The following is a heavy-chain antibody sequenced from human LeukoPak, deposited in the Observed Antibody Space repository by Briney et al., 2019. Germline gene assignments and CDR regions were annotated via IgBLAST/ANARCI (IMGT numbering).Heavy chain of an antibody. CDR2: IRYDGSNK. D-gene: IGHD5-18*01. J-gene: IGHJ4*02. Sequence: GGSLRLSCAASGFTFDDYGMHWVRQAPGKGLEWVAFIRYDGSNKYYADSVKGRFTISRDNSKNTLYLQMNSLRADDTAVYYCARDGSSYGYLDFWGQGALVTVSP. V-gene: IGHV3-30*02. CDR3: ARDGSSYGYLDF. CDR1: GFTFDDYG.